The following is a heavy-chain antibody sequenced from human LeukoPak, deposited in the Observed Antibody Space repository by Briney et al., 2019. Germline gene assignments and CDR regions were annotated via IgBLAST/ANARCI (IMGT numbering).Heavy chain of an antibody. J-gene: IGHJ3*01. CDR3: AREAGDNTYNV. CDR1: GYTFTDFY. V-gene: IGHV1-2*02. Sequence: GASVKVSCKASGYTFTDFYMHWVRQAPGQGLEWLGWMYPNTGETRYGQNFQGRVTMTRDTSITTAYMELSSLRSDDTAVYYCAREAGDNTYNVWGQGTMVTVS. CDR2: MYPNTGET. D-gene: IGHD3-16*01.